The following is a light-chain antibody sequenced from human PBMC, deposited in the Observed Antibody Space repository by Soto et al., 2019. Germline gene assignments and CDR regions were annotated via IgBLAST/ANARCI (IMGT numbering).Light chain of an antibody. CDR3: ASWDDSLSGYV. CDR2: KSD. V-gene: IGLV1-47*01. CDR1: SSSIGTNY. Sequence: QSVLTQPPSASGTPGQRVTISCSGSSSSIGTNYVYWYQQLPGTAPKLLIYKSDRRPSGVPDLFSGSKSGTSASLAISGLRSEDEADYHCASWDDSLSGYVFGTGTKVTVL. J-gene: IGLJ1*01.